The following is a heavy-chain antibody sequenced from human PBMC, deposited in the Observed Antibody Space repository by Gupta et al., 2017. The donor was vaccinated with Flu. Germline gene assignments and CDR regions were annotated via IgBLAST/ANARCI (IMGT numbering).Heavy chain of an antibody. D-gene: IGHD1-7*01. V-gene: IGHV3-72*01. CDR3: ARGPAYGNYLDF. Sequence: RQAPGKGLEWVGLMKDRPNGYNTEYAASVKGRFIISRDGSKNSLYLQMNSLRIEDTAVYYCARGPAYGNYLDFWGQGTLVTVSS. J-gene: IGHJ4*02. CDR2: MKDRPNGYNT.